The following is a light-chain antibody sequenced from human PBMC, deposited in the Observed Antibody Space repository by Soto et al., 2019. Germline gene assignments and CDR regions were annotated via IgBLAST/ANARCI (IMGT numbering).Light chain of an antibody. V-gene: IGLV2-14*01. J-gene: IGLJ2*01. CDR2: EVS. Sequence: QSALTQPPSASGSPGQSVTISCTGTSSDVGGYNYVSWYQQHPGKAPKLMIYEVSNRPSGVSNRFSGSKSGNTASLTISGLQAEDEADYYCSSYTSSSTPVVFGGGTTVTVL. CDR1: SSDVGGYNY. CDR3: SSYTSSSTPVV.